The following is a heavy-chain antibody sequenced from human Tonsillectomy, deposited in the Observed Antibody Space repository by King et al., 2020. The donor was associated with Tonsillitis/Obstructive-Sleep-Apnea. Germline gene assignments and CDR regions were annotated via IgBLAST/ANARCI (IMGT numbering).Heavy chain of an antibody. CDR3: ARGPYSGSFLGHYSFDY. D-gene: IGHD1-26*01. J-gene: IGHJ4*02. V-gene: IGHV1-18*01. Sequence: VQLVQSGAEVKEPGASVEVSCKASAYTFTSYGISWVRQAPGQGLEWMEWINTYNGNTNYAQKFQGRVTMTTDTSTSTAYMELRSLRSDDTAVYYCARGPYSGSFLGHYSFDYWGQGTLVTVSS. CDR1: AYTFTSYG. CDR2: INTYNGNT.